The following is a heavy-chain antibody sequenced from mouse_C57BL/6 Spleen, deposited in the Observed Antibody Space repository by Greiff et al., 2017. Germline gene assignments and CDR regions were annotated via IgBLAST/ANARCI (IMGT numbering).Heavy chain of an antibody. CDR1: GYTFTDYY. D-gene: IGHD1-1*01. CDR3: ARGYYGCNFDV. J-gene: IGHJ1*03. CDR2: INPNNGGT. V-gene: IGHV1-26*01. Sequence: EVQLQQSGPELVKPGASVKISCKASGYTFTDYYMNWVKQSHGKSLEWIGDINPNNGGTSYHQKFKGKATLTVDTSSSTAYMELRSLTSDDAAVYYCARGYYGCNFDVWGTGTTVTVSS.